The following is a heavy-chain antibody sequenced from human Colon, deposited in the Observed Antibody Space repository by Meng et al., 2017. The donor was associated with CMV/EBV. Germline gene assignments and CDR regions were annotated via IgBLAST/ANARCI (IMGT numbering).Heavy chain of an antibody. CDR1: GDSISSGDYF. J-gene: IGHJ4*02. D-gene: IGHD5-18*01. CDR2: IRKKDYSGTA. V-gene: IGHV3-49*03. CDR3: CRGYIEDGLES. Sequence: GGSLRLSCTVSGDSISSGDYFWSWIRQAPGKGLEWVGFIRKKDYSGTAEYAASVKDRFFISRDDSKGVAYLQMNSLKTEDTAVYYCCRGYIEDGLESWGQGALVTVSS.